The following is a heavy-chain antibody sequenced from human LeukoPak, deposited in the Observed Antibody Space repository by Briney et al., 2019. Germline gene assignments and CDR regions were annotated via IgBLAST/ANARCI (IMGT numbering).Heavy chain of an antibody. J-gene: IGHJ4*02. CDR3: AGGIASTGRYYFDY. Sequence: ASVKVSCKASGYTFTSYGISWVRQAPGQGLEWMGWISAYNGNTNYAQKLQGRVTMTTDTSTSTAYMELRSLRSDDTAVFYCAGGIASTGRYYFDYWGQGTLVTVSS. CDR2: ISAYNGNT. CDR1: GYTFTSYG. D-gene: IGHD6-13*01. V-gene: IGHV1-18*01.